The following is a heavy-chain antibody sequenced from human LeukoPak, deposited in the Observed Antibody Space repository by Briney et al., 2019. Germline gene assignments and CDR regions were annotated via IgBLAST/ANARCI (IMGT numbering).Heavy chain of an antibody. CDR1: GLTFSSYA. D-gene: IGHD2-15*01. Sequence: GGSLRLSCAASGLTFSSYAMHWVRQAPGKGLEWVAVISYDGSNKYYADSVKGRFTISRDNSKNTLYLQMNSLRAEDTAVYYCAREYCSGGSCYSDYWGQGTLVTVSS. CDR2: ISYDGSNK. CDR3: AREYCSGGSCYSDY. V-gene: IGHV3-30*04. J-gene: IGHJ4*02.